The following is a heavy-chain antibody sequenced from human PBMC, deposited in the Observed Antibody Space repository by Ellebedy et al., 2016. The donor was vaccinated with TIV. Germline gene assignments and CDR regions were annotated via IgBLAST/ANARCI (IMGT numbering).Heavy chain of an antibody. V-gene: IGHV1-8*01. J-gene: IGHJ6*03. CDR1: GYTFTSYD. CDR2: MNANSSNT. CDR3: ATNREWLPHRYYYYMDV. Sequence: ASVKVSXXASGYTFTSYDINWVRQATGQGLEWMGLMNANSSNTGYAQKFQGRVTMTRNISISTAYMEVNSLRSDDTAVYYCATNREWLPHRYYYYMDVWGKGTTVTVSS. D-gene: IGHD3-3*01.